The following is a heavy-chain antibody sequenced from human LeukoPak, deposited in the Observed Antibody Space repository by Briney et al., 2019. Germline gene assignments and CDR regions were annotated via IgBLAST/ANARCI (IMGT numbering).Heavy chain of an antibody. V-gene: IGHV3-48*04. Sequence: QPGGSLRLSCAASGFTFSSYSMNWVRQAPGKGLEWVSYISSSSSTIYYADSVKGRFTISRDNAKNSLYLQMNSLRAEDTAVYYCARGQEAVGYYYGMDVWGQGTTVTVSS. CDR2: ISSSSSTI. J-gene: IGHJ6*02. CDR3: ARGQEAVGYYYGMDV. CDR1: GFTFSSYS.